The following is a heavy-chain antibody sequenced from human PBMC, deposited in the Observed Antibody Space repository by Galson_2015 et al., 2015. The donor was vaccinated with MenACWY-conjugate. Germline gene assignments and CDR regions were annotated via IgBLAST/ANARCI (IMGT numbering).Heavy chain of an antibody. CDR2: IRYDGSDE. D-gene: IGHD4-11*01. V-gene: IGHV3-30*02. J-gene: IGHJ4*02. Sequence: SLRLSCAASGFTFSSYGMHWVRLAPGKGLEWVAFIRYDGSDEYYADSVKGRFTISRDNSNNNLYLQMNSLRAEDTAVYHCAKARVATVTNEYFDYWGQGTLVTVSS. CDR3: AKARVATVTNEYFDY. CDR1: GFTFSSYG.